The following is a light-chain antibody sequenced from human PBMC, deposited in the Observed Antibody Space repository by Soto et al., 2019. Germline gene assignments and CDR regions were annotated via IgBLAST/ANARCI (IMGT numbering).Light chain of an antibody. CDR3: AAWDDSLNGYV. CDR2: SNN. J-gene: IGLJ1*01. Sequence: QSVLTQPPSASGTPGQRVTISCSGSSSNIGSNTVNWYQQLPRTAPKLLIYSNNQRPSGVPDRFSGSKSGTSASLAISGLQSEDEADYYCAAWDDSLNGYVFGTGTKVNVL. V-gene: IGLV1-44*01. CDR1: SSNIGSNT.